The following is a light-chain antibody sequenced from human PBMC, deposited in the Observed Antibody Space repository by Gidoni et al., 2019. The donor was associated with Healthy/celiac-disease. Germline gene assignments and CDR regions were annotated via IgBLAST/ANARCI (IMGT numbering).Light chain of an antibody. Sequence: LVLTQSPATLSFSPGERATLSCRASQSVSSYLAWYQQKPGQAPSLLIYDASNSADGSPARFIGSGSGATYTLTISSLVPEDYAVYYYQQRSNRPRVTFGPGTKVEIK. J-gene: IGKJ3*01. CDR2: DAS. CDR1: QSVSSY. CDR3: QQRSNRPRVT. V-gene: IGKV3-11*01.